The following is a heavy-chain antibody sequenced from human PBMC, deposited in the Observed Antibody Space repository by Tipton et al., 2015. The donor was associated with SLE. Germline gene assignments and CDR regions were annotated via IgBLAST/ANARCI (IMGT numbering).Heavy chain of an antibody. CDR3: ARVADYGDIHYFDY. V-gene: IGHV5-10-1*01. J-gene: IGHJ4*02. D-gene: IGHD4-17*01. Sequence: GHVTISADKSISTAYLQWSSLKASDTAVYYCARVADYGDIHYFDYWGQGTLVTVSS.